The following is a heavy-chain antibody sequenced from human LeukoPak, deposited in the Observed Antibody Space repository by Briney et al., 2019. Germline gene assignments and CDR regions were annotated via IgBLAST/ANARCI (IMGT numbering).Heavy chain of an antibody. CDR1: GFTITRNY. Sequence: GGSLRLSCEASGFTITRNYMTWVRQAPGKGLEWVSLIYSGGSTSYSDSVKGRFTISRDTSKETVYLKMDSLRAEDTAVYYCARVTSRSGYYFDYWGQGSLVTVSS. V-gene: IGHV3-53*01. D-gene: IGHD1-14*01. J-gene: IGHJ4*02. CDR2: IYSGGST. CDR3: ARVTSRSGYYFDY.